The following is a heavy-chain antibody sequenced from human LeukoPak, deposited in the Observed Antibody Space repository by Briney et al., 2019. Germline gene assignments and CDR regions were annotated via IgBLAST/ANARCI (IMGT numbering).Heavy chain of an antibody. CDR1: GGSISSGGYS. Sequence: SETLSLTCAVSGGSISSGGYSWSWIRQPPGKGLEWIGYIYHSGSTYYNPSLKSRVTISVDRSKNQFSLKLSSVTAADTAVYNCARGGGWRNWFDPWGQGTLVTVSS. D-gene: IGHD2-15*01. CDR3: ARGGGWRNWFDP. V-gene: IGHV4-30-2*01. J-gene: IGHJ5*02. CDR2: IYHSGST.